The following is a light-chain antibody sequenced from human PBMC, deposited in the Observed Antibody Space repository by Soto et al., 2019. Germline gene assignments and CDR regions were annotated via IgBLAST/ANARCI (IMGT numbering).Light chain of an antibody. CDR3: SSYTSSSTLDVV. V-gene: IGLV2-14*01. CDR1: SSDVGGYNY. J-gene: IGLJ2*01. Sequence: QSVLTQPASVSGSPGQSITLSCTGTSSDVGGYNYVSWYQQHPGKAPKLMIYEVSNRPSGVSNRFSGSKSGNTASLTISGLQAEDEADYYCSSYTSSSTLDVVFGGGTQLTVL. CDR2: EVS.